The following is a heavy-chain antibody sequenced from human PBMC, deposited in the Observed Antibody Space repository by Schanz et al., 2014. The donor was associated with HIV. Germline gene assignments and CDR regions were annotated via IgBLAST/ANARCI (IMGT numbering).Heavy chain of an antibody. Sequence: QVQLVQSGAEVKKPGASVKVSCKASGYTFSHYGITWVRQAPGQGPEWMGWISAYNGNTNYAQKIQGRVTMTTDTSTSTAYMELRSLTSDDTAVYYCARTSFTPGASGLKRSLYGMDVWGQGTTVTVSS. V-gene: IGHV1-18*01. CDR2: ISAYNGNT. J-gene: IGHJ6*02. D-gene: IGHD3-10*01. CDR1: GYTFSHYG. CDR3: ARTSFTPGASGLKRSLYGMDV.